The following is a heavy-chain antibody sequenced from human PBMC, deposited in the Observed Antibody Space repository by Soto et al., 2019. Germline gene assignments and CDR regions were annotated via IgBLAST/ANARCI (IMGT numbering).Heavy chain of an antibody. CDR2: IYHSGST. Sequence: QLQLQESGSGLVKPSQTLSLTCAVSGGSISSGGYSWNWIRQPPGKGLEWIGYIYHSGSTYYNPSLKTRVTIPGDRYKNQLPLNLSSVTAADTAVYYCARAHYGDYGYGMDVWGQGTTVTVSS. V-gene: IGHV4-30-2*01. D-gene: IGHD4-17*01. CDR3: ARAHYGDYGYGMDV. J-gene: IGHJ6*02. CDR1: GGSISSGGYS.